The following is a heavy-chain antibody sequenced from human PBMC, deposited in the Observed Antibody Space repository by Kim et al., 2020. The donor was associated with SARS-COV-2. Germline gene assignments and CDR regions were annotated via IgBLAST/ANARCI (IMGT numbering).Heavy chain of an antibody. CDR2: K. J-gene: IGHJ4*02. V-gene: IGHV3-33*01. Sequence: KYYASTVKGRFTISRNNSKNTLYLQMNSLRAEDTAVYYCARDRAAAIDYWGQGTLVTVSS. CDR3: ARDRAAAIDY.